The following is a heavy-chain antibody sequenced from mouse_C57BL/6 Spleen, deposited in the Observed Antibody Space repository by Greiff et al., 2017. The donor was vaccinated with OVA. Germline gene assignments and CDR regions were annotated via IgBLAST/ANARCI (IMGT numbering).Heavy chain of an antibody. V-gene: IGHV1-52*01. CDR1: GYTFTSYW. CDR2: IDPSDSET. CDR3: ARERTLTTVVATRYFDV. J-gene: IGHJ1*03. Sequence: VQLQQPGAELVRPGSSVKLSCKASGYTFTSYWMHWVKQRPIQGLEWIGNIDPSDSETHYNQKFKDKATLTVDKSSSTAYMQLSSLTSEDSAVYYCARERTLTTVVATRYFDVWGTGTTVTVSS. D-gene: IGHD1-1*01.